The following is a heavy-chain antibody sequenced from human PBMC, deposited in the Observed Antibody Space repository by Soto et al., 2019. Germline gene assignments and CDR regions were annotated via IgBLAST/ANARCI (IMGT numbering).Heavy chain of an antibody. CDR2: IQSQADGGTT. CDR1: GFSVNDAW. CDR3: TTFYGSNY. J-gene: IGHJ4*02. D-gene: IGHD4-17*01. V-gene: IGHV3-15*07. Sequence: EVQLVESGGGLVKPGESLRLACAASGFSVNDAWMNWVRQAPGEGLEWVGRIQSQADGGTTDYAASMKGRFIISRDDSQNSLFLQINSLETADTGIYFCTTFYGSNYWGQGTLVTVSS.